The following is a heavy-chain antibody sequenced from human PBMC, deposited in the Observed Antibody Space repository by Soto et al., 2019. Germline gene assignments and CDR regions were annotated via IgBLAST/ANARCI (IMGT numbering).Heavy chain of an antibody. CDR1: GFTFTNSA. J-gene: IGHJ4*02. V-gene: IGHV1-58*01. D-gene: IGHD3-22*01. CDR2: IVVDNGKT. Sequence: ASVKVSCKASGFTFTNSAVQWVRQARGQRLEWIGWIVVDNGKTNYAQKFQDRVTITRDMSTSTAYMELSSLRFEDTAAYYCAADHLILVLWGQGTLVTVSS. CDR3: AADHLILVL.